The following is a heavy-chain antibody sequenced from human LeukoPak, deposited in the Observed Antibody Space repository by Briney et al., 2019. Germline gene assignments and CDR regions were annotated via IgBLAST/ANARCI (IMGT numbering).Heavy chain of an antibody. D-gene: IGHD1-7*01. V-gene: IGHV4-4*02. Sequence: TSETLSLTCAVSGGSISSSNWWSWVRQPPEKGLEWIGEIYHSGSTNYNPSLKSRVTISVDTPKNQFSLKLSSVTAADTAVYYCTREIGGTTVHYWGHGMLVTVSS. CDR3: TREIGGTTVHY. J-gene: IGHJ4*01. CDR2: IYHSGST. CDR1: GGSISSSNW.